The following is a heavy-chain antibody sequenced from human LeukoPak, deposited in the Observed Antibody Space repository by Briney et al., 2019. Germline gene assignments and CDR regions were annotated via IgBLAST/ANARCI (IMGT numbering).Heavy chain of an antibody. Sequence: ASVKVSCKASGDAFSGYFIHWVRQAPGQGLEWMGNINANSGVTNYAQKFQGRVTMTRDTSITTAYMELNNLRSDDTAVYFCAREDESGWCRFDYWGQGTLVTVSS. CDR1: GDAFSGYF. D-gene: IGHD6-19*01. CDR3: AREDESGWCRFDY. J-gene: IGHJ4*02. V-gene: IGHV1-2*02. CDR2: INANSGVT.